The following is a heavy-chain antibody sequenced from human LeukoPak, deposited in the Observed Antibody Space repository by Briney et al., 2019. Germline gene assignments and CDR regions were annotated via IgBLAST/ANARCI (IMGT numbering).Heavy chain of an antibody. Sequence: PGGSLRLSCAASGFTFSSYYMNWVRQAPGKGLEWVSSISGSSNYIYYADSVKGRFTISRDNAKNSLYLQMNSLRAEDTAVYYCARGVYLVDYYDILTGRLDYWGQGTLVTVSS. V-gene: IGHV3-21*01. D-gene: IGHD3-9*01. J-gene: IGHJ4*02. CDR2: ISGSSNYI. CDR3: ARGVYLVDYYDILTGRLDY. CDR1: GFTFSSYY.